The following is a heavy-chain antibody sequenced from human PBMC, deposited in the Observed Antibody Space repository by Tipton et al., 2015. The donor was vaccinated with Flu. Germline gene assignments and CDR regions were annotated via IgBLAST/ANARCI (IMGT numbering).Heavy chain of an antibody. J-gene: IGHJ6*02. CDR2: ISSSGSPI. CDR3: ARNYGDYGMDV. Sequence: SLRLSCAASGFTFSNYEMNWVRQAPGEGLEWVSYISSSGSPIYYADSVKGRFPISRDNAKNSLYLHMNSLRAEDTAVYYCARNYGDYGMDVWGQGTTVTVSS. CDR1: GFTFSNYE. V-gene: IGHV3-48*03. D-gene: IGHD4-17*01.